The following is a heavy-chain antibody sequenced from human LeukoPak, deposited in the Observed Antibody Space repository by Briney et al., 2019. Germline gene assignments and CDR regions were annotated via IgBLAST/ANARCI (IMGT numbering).Heavy chain of an antibody. J-gene: IGHJ3*02. CDR2: IYWDDDK. CDR1: GFSLSTSGVG. V-gene: IGHV2-5*02. Sequence: SGPTLLKLTQTLTLTCTFSGFSLSTSGVGVGWIRQPPGKALEWLALIYWDDDKRYSPSLKSRLTITKDTSKNQVVLTMTNMDPVDTATYYCAHTSGTWGAFDIWGQGTMVTVSS. CDR3: AHTSGTWGAFDI. D-gene: IGHD2-15*01.